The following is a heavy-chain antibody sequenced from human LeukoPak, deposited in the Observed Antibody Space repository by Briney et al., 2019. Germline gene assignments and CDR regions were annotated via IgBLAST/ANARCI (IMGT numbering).Heavy chain of an antibody. J-gene: IGHJ5*02. CDR3: ARVGITMVRGVPRWFDP. Sequence: SETLSLTCAVYGGSFSGYYWSWIRQPPGKGLEWIGDINHSGSTNYNPSLKSRVTISVDTSKNQFSLKLSSVTAADTAVYYCARVGITMVRGVPRWFDPWGQGTLVTVSS. CDR2: INHSGST. D-gene: IGHD3-10*01. V-gene: IGHV4-34*01. CDR1: GGSFSGYY.